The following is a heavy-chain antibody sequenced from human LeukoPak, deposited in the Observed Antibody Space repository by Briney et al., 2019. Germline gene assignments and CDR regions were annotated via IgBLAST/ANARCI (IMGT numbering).Heavy chain of an antibody. V-gene: IGHV3-30*03. CDR3: ARENYYGSGRQPIDY. J-gene: IGHJ4*02. Sequence: GGSLRLSCAASGFTFSSYGMHWVRQAPGKGLEWVAVISYDGSNKYYADSVKGRFTISRENAKNSLYLQMNSLRAEDTAVYYCARENYYGSGRQPIDYWGQGTLVTVSS. D-gene: IGHD3-10*01. CDR1: GFTFSSYG. CDR2: ISYDGSNK.